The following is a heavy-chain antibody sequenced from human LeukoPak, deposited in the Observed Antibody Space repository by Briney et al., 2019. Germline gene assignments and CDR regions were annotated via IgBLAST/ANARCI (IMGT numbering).Heavy chain of an antibody. CDR1: GGTVSSYA. V-gene: IGHV1-69*15. CDR2: IIPIFGTA. D-gene: IGHD4-11*01. CDR3: ARLTTVYNWFDP. J-gene: IGHJ5*02. Sequence: ASVKVSCKASGGTVSSYAISWVRQAPEQGLEWMGRIIPIFGTANYAQKFQGRVTITADESTSTAYMELSSLRSEDTAVYYCARLTTVYNWFDPWGQGTLVTVSS.